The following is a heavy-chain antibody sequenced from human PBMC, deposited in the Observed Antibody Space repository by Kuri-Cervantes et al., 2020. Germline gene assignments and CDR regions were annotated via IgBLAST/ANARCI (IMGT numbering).Heavy chain of an antibody. CDR1: GGSISSGSYY. CDR2: IYTSGST. J-gene: IGHJ4*01. CDR3: ARHPSCLRWSGYDYYFDY. D-gene: IGHD3-3*01. V-gene: IGHV4-61*02. Sequence: SETLSPTCTVSGGSISSGSYYWSWIRQPAGKGLEWIGRIYTSGSTNYNPSRKSRVTISVDTSKNQFSLQLSSVTAADTAVYYCARHPSCLRWSGYDYYFDYWGQGTQVTVSS.